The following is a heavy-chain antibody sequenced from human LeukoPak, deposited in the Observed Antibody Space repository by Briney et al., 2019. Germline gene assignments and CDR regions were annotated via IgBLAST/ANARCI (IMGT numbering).Heavy chain of an antibody. J-gene: IGHJ4*02. D-gene: IGHD6-13*01. CDR2: IKQDGSDK. V-gene: IGHV3-7*01. Sequence: PGGSLRLSCAASGFTFSSYWMSWVRQAPGKGLEWVANIKQDGSDKYYVDSVKGRFTISIDNAKNSLYLQMDSLSAEDTAVYYCARECLISSSSDYWGQGTLVTVSS. CDR1: GFTFSSYW. CDR3: ARECLISSSSDY.